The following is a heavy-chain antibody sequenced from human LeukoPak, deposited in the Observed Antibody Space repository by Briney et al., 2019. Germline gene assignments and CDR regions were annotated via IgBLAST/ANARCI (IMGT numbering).Heavy chain of an antibody. D-gene: IGHD1-26*01. CDR1: GFTFSSAW. CDR2: ITDDATT. CDR3: VRDRVGPDY. V-gene: IGHV3-74*01. J-gene: IGHJ4*02. Sequence: PGGSLRLSCAASGFTFSSAWMHWDRQAPGTGLVWVSRITDDATTTYADSVRGRFTISRDNAKNILYLQMNSLRAEDTAVYYCVRDRVGPDYWGQGTLVTVSS.